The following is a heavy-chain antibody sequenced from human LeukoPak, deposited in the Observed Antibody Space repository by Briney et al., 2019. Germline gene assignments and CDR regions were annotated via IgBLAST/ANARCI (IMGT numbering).Heavy chain of an antibody. V-gene: IGHV3-48*04. CDR2: ISSSGSTI. D-gene: IGHD3-22*01. CDR3: ARSPRGYSFYFDY. J-gene: IGHJ4*02. Sequence: GGSLRLSCAASGFTFSSYGMHWVRQAPGKGLEWVSYISSSGSTIYYADSVKGRFTISRDNAKNSLYLQMNSLRAEDTAVYYCARSPRGYSFYFDYWGQGTLVTVSS. CDR1: GFTFSSYG.